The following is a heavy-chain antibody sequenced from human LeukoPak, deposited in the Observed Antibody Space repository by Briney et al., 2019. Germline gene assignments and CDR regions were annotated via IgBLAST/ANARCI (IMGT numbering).Heavy chain of an antibody. CDR2: ISGSGGST. V-gene: IGHV3-23*01. CDR1: GFTFSSYG. J-gene: IGHJ4*02. Sequence: PGGSLRLSCAASGFTFSSYGMSWVRQAPGKGLEWVSAISGSGGSTYYADSVKGRFTISRDNSKNTLYLQMNSLRAEDTAVYYCAKDQAYYYDSSGYYKRGDFDYWGQGTLVTVSS. CDR3: AKDQAYYYDSSGYYKRGDFDY. D-gene: IGHD3-22*01.